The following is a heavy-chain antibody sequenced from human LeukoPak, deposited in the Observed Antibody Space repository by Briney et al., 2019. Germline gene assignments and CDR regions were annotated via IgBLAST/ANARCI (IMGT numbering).Heavy chain of an antibody. D-gene: IGHD6-13*01. Sequence: GGSLRLPCLASGFTLVNYAMTWVRQAPGKGLEWVSAISDSGGDTYHADSVRGRFTISRDNSKNTLYLQMNSLKVEDTAVYYCATPAAGPGAEYSLYWGQGTLVIVSS. V-gene: IGHV3-23*01. CDR1: GFTLVNYA. J-gene: IGHJ1*01. CDR2: ISDSGGDT. CDR3: ATPAAGPGAEYSLY.